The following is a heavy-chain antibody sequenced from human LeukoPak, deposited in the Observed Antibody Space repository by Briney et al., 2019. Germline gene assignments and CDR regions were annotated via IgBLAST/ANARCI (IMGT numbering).Heavy chain of an antibody. D-gene: IGHD3-22*01. Sequence: PSETLSLTCAVYGGSFSGYYWSWIRQPPGKGLEWIGEINHSGSTNYNPSFKSRVTISVDTSKNQFSLKLSSVTAADTAVYYCARNWRGHYYDSSGYYYGSGPNYYYGMDVWGQGTTVTVSS. J-gene: IGHJ6*02. CDR3: ARNWRGHYYDSSGYYYGSGPNYYYGMDV. CDR2: INHSGST. V-gene: IGHV4-34*01. CDR1: GGSFSGYY.